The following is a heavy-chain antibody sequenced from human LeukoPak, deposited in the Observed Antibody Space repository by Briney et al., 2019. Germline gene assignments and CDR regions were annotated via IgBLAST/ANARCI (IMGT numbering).Heavy chain of an antibody. Sequence: ASVKVSCKASGYTFTSYYMHWVRQAPGQGLEWMGIINPSGGSTSYAQKFQGRVTMTRDTSTSTVYMELSSLRSEDTAVYYCARLWGGVVPADQSDYWGQGTLVTVSP. D-gene: IGHD2-2*01. J-gene: IGHJ4*02. CDR1: GYTFTSYY. CDR3: ARLWGGVVPADQSDY. CDR2: INPSGGST. V-gene: IGHV1-46*01.